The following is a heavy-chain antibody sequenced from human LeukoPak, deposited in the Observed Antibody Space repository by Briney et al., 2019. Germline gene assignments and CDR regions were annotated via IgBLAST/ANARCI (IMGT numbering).Heavy chain of an antibody. CDR2: ISSSGSSI. Sequence: GGSLRLSCAASGFTVSSNYMNWVRQAPGKGLEWISYISSSGSSIHYADSVKGRFTISRDDAKNSLFLQMHSLRDEDTAVYYCARDLHFAFDIWGQGTMVTVSS. J-gene: IGHJ3*02. CDR1: GFTVSSNY. V-gene: IGHV3-48*02. CDR3: ARDLHFAFDI.